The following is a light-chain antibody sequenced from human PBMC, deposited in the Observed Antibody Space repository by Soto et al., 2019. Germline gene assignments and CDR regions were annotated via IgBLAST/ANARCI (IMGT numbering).Light chain of an antibody. V-gene: IGKV3-11*01. Sequence: EIVLTQSPATLSLSPGERATLSCRASQSVSSSLAWYQQKPGQTPRLLIYDASNRATGIPARFSGSGSGTDVTLPVSSLEPEDFAVYYCQQRSSWPLTFGGGTKVEIK. J-gene: IGKJ4*01. CDR1: QSVSSS. CDR3: QQRSSWPLT. CDR2: DAS.